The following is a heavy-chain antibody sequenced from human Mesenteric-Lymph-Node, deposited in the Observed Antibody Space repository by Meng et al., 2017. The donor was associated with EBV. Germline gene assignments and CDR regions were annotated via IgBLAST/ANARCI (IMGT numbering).Heavy chain of an antibody. V-gene: IGHV4-30-4*01. CDR2: IYYSGNT. J-gene: IGHJ4*02. CDR3: ARVTYSGSRYPSVFDY. D-gene: IGHD6-13*01. Sequence: QGYGPRLVKPSHTLSLTSTVSGGSIGSANYWSWIRPPPGKGLEWIGYIYYSGNTYYNPSLESRVTISIDTSKSQVSLKLTSVTAADTAVYYCARVTYSGSRYPSVFDYWGQGNLVTVSS. CDR1: GGSIGSANY.